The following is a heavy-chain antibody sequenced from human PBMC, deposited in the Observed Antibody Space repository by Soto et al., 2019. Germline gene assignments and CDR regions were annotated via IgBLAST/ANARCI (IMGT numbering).Heavy chain of an antibody. V-gene: IGHV4-34*01. D-gene: IGHD2-15*01. Sequence: QVQLQQWGAGLLKPSETLSLTCAVNVGSFTGYYWSWVRQPPGKGLEWIGEIKDGGSTNYSPSLRSRVTISADTSKKQFSLKVTSVTAADTAVYYCARGQEGVVATHWDQGTLVTVSS. CDR2: IKDGGST. J-gene: IGHJ4*02. CDR3: ARGQEGVVATH. CDR1: VGSFTGYY.